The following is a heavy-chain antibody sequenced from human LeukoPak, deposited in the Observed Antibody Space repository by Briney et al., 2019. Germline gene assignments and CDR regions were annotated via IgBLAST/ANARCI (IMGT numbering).Heavy chain of an antibody. D-gene: IGHD6-19*01. V-gene: IGHV1-18*01. CDR3: AREGDSAGWYRPAFRLLDH. CDR1: GYTFTSYG. Sequence: ASVKVSCKTSGYTFTSYGLYWVRQAPGQGLEWMGWISGYNAETNYARKFQGRVTMTTDTSTTTAYMELTSLTSDDTALYYCAREGDSAGWYRPAFRLLDHRGQGTMVTVSS. J-gene: IGHJ4*02. CDR2: ISGYNAET.